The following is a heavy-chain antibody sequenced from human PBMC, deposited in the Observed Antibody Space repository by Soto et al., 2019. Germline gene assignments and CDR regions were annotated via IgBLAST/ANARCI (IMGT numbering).Heavy chain of an antibody. CDR3: ARDRHYYDSSGYYLSNYYYYYGMDV. CDR2: ISYDGSNK. D-gene: IGHD3-22*01. V-gene: IGHV3-30-3*01. CDR1: GFTFSSYA. J-gene: IGHJ6*02. Sequence: GGSLRLSCAASGFTFSSYAMHWVRQAPGKGLEWVAVISYDGSNKYYADSVKGRFTISRDNSKNTLYLQMNSLRAEDTAVYYCARDRHYYDSSGYYLSNYYYYYGMDVWGQGTTVTVSS.